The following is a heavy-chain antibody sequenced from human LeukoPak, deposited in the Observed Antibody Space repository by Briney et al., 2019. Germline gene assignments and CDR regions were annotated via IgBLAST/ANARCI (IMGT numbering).Heavy chain of an antibody. V-gene: IGHV3-48*02. D-gene: IGHD1-26*01. CDR2: ISSSSII. CDR3: ARVTPTGYYDVDY. CDR1: GFTFSNYS. J-gene: IGHJ4*02. Sequence: TGGSLRLSCAASGFTFSNYSMNWVRQAPGKGLEWVSYISSSSIIKHADSVKGRFTISRDNAKNSLYLQMNSLRDEDTAVYYCARVTPTGYYDVDYWGQGTLVTVSS.